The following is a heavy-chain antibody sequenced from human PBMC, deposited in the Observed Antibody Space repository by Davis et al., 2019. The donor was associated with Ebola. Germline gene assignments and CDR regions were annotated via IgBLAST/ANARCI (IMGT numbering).Heavy chain of an antibody. CDR3: ARHKGIVVVVAATPNWFDP. CDR2: IYYSGST. V-gene: IGHV4-39*01. J-gene: IGHJ5*02. CDR1: GGSISSSSYY. Sequence: MPSETLSLTCTVSGGSISSSSYYWGWIRQPPGKGLEWIGSIYYSGSTYYNPSLKSRVTISVDTSKNQFSLKLSSVTAADTAVYYCARHKGIVVVVAATPNWFDPWGQGTLVTVSS. D-gene: IGHD2-15*01.